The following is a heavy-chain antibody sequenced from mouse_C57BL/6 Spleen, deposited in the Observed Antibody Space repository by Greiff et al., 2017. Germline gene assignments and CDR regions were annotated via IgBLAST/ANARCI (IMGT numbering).Heavy chain of an antibody. Sequence: QVTLKESGPGILQPSQTLSLTCSFSGFSLSTFGMGVGWIRQPSGKGLEWLAHIWWDDDKYYNPALKSRLTISKDTSKNQVFLKIANVDTADTATYYCARIALSDYDKGDWFAYWGQGTLVTVSA. CDR2: IWWDDDK. J-gene: IGHJ3*01. V-gene: IGHV8-8*01. D-gene: IGHD2-4*01. CDR3: ARIALSDYDKGDWFAY. CDR1: GFSLSTFGMG.